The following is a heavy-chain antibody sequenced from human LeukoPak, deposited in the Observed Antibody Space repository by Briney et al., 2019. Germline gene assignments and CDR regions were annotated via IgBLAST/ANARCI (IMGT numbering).Heavy chain of an antibody. Sequence: GGSLRLPCAASGFSFSAYWMTWVRQAPGTGLEWVANINPAGSETYYVDPVKGRFSISGDNAKNLVYLQMNSLRAEDTAVYHCARFGYVAAVDVWGQGTPVTVSS. D-gene: IGHD2-15*01. CDR3: ARFGYVAAVDV. V-gene: IGHV3-7*01. J-gene: IGHJ4*02. CDR1: GFSFSAYW. CDR2: INPAGSET.